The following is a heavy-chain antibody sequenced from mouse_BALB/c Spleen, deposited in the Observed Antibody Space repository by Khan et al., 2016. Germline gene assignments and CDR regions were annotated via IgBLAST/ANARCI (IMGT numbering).Heavy chain of an antibody. CDR2: ISYSGST. V-gene: IGHV3-2*02. CDR1: GYSITSDYA. J-gene: IGHJ3*01. D-gene: IGHD4-1*02. Sequence: EVQLVESGPGLVKPSQSLSLTCTVTGYSITSDYAWNWIRQFPGNKLEWKGYISYSGSTSYNPSLKSRISITRDTSKNQFFLQLNSVTTEDTATYYCAINWDEEDYWGQGTLVTVSA. CDR3: AINWDEEDY.